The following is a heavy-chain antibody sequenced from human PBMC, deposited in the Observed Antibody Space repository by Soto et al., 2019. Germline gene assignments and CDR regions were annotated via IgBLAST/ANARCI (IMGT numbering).Heavy chain of an antibody. CDR3: AKTYDTGFDY. CDR1: GFTFSSYV. V-gene: IGHV3-23*01. CDR2: ISGSGSSGGST. J-gene: IGHJ4*02. D-gene: IGHD3-9*01. Sequence: PVGFLRLSCAASGFTFSSYVMSWVRQAPGKGLEWVSAISGSGSSGGSTYYADSVKGRFTISRDDSKNTLFLQMNSLRAEDTAVYYCAKTYDTGFDYWGQGTLVTVSS.